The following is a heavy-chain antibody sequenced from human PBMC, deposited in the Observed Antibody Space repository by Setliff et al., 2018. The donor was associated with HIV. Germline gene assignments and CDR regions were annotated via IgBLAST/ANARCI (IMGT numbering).Heavy chain of an antibody. Sequence: PSETLSLTCTVSGGSISSTSYYWGWCRQPPGKGLEWIGNIYYSGGTYYNPSLKSRVTISVDTSKNQFSLKLTSLTAADTAVYYCARIFGDQGYYYGMDVWGQGTTVTVSS. CDR3: ARIFGDQGYYYGMDV. CDR1: GGSISSTSYY. CDR2: IYYSGGT. J-gene: IGHJ6*02. V-gene: IGHV4-39*07. D-gene: IGHD3-3*01.